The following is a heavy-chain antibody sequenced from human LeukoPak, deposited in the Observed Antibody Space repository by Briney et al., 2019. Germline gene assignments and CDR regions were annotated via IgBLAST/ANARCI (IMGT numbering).Heavy chain of an antibody. CDR1: GGSISRYY. Sequence: SETLSLTCTVSGGSISRYYWSWIRQPPGKGLEWIGFISYSGSTNYNPSLRSRVTMSVDTSKNQFSLKLSSVTAADTAVYYCARGFSNGWYQDHWGQGTLVAVSS. V-gene: IGHV4-59*01. CDR3: ARGFSNGWYQDH. CDR2: ISYSGST. D-gene: IGHD6-19*01. J-gene: IGHJ4*02.